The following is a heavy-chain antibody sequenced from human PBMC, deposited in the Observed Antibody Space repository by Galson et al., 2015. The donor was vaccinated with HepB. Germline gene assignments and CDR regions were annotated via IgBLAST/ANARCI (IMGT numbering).Heavy chain of an antibody. CDR3: ARGEIYYNSGTFAPFDP. Sequence: SLRLSCAASGFTFSNAWMSWVRQAPGKGLEWVAVVSNDGSKTSYADSVKGRFTISRDNSKNSLYLQMNSLRVEDTAVYFCARGEIYYNSGTFAPFDPWGQGTLVTVSS. D-gene: IGHD3-10*01. CDR2: VSNDGSKT. CDR1: GFTFSNAW. V-gene: IGHV3-30*03. J-gene: IGHJ5*02.